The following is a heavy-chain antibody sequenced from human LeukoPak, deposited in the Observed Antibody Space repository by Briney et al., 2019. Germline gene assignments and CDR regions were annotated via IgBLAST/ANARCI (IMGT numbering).Heavy chain of an antibody. CDR1: GGTCSSYA. CDR3: ARFEYSSSSGFDY. D-gene: IGHD6-6*01. CDR2: IIPILGIA. Sequence: SVKVSCKASGGTCSSYAISWVRQAPGQGLEWMGRIIPILGIANYAQKFQGRVTITADKSTSTAYMELSSLRSEDTAVYYCARFEYSSSSGFDYWGQGTLVTVS. V-gene: IGHV1-69*04. J-gene: IGHJ4*02.